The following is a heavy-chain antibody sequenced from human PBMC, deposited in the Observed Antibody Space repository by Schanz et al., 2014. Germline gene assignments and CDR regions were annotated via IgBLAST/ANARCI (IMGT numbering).Heavy chain of an antibody. CDR2: ISSTSRAT. D-gene: IGHD3-10*01. CDR3: ARGIITMVRGGDVGAFDI. CDR1: GLLFSYYY. V-gene: IGHV3-48*04. J-gene: IGHJ3*02. Sequence: EVQLVESGGGLVRPGGSLRLSCAASGLLFSYYYMSGVRQAPGKGLEWISYISSTSRATYYADSVKGRFTISRDNAKNSLYLQMNSLTAEDTAVYYCARGIITMVRGGDVGAFDIWGQGTMVTVSS.